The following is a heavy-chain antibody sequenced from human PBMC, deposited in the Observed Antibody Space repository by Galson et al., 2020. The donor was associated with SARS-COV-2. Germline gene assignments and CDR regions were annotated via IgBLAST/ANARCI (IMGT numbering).Heavy chain of an antibody. CDR3: ARDGWYGSVNYYGYYYSMDV. V-gene: IGHV1-69*13. J-gene: IGHJ6*02. CDR2: IIPMFGTT. Sequence: SVKVSCKASGGTFSSYVISWVRQAPGQGLEWMGGIIPMFGTTKYAQKFQGRVTITADESTSTAYMELTSLRSKDTAVYYCARDGWYGSVNYYGYYYSMDVWGQGTTVTVSS. CDR1: GGTFSSYV. D-gene: IGHD3-10*01.